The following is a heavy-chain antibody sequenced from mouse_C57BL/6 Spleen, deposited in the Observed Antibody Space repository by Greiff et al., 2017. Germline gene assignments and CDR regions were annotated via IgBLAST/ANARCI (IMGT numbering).Heavy chain of an antibody. J-gene: IGHJ3*01. CDR1: GFTFSDYG. V-gene: IGHV5-17*01. CDR3: AREEDYDGSSPWFAY. Sequence: EVKLMESGGGLVKPGGSLKLSCAASGFTFSDYGMHWVRQAPEKGLEWVAYISSGSSTIYYADTVKGRFTISRDNAKNTLFLQMTSLRSEDTAMYYCAREEDYDGSSPWFAYWGQGTLVTVSA. D-gene: IGHD1-1*01. CDR2: ISSGSSTI.